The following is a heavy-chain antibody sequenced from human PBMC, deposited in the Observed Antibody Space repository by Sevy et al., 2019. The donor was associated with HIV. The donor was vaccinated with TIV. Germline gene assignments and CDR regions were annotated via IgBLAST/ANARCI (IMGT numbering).Heavy chain of an antibody. D-gene: IGHD6-13*01. CDR1: GFTFSSYW. CDR2: IKQDGSEK. V-gene: IGHV3-7*03. Sequence: GGSLRLSCAASGFTFSSYWMSWVRQAPGKGLEWVANIKQDGSEKYYVDSVKGRFTISRDNAKNTLYLQMNSLRAEETAVYYCAGYSSSWYPNWFDPWGQGTLVTVSS. J-gene: IGHJ5*02. CDR3: AGYSSSWYPNWFDP.